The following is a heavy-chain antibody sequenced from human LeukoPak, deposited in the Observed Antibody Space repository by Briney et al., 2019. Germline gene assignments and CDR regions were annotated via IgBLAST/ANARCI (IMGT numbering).Heavy chain of an antibody. J-gene: IGHJ4*02. CDR1: GFTFSSYA. CDR3: ARDLSASYGDYVEETDDY. Sequence: GRSLRLSCAASGFTFSSYAMHWVRQAPGKGLEWVAVISYDGSNKYYADSVKGRFTISRDNSKNTLYLQMNSLRAEDTAVYYCARDLSASYGDYVEETDDYWGQGTLVTVSS. D-gene: IGHD4-17*01. CDR2: ISYDGSNK. V-gene: IGHV3-30-3*01.